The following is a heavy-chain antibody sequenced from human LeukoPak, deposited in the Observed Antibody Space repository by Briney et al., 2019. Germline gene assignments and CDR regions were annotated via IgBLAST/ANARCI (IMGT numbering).Heavy chain of an antibody. CDR1: GGSISSYY. D-gene: IGHD3-10*01. CDR3: ARGVTMVRGNFDY. J-gene: IGHJ4*02. CDR2: IYYSGST. Sequence: PSETLSLTCTVSGGSISSYYWSWIRQPPGKGLEWIGYIYYSGSTNYNPSLKSRVTISVDTSKNQFSLKLSSVTAADTAVYYCARGVTMVRGNFDYWGQGTLVTVSS. V-gene: IGHV4-59*01.